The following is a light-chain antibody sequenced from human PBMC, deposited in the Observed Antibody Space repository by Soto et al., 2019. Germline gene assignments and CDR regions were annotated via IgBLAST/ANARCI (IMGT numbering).Light chain of an antibody. CDR3: QKYHSTPPT. J-gene: IGKJ1*01. V-gene: IGKV1-27*01. CDR1: QGITNF. Sequence: IQLTQSPSSLSASVGDRVAITCRASQGITNFGAWYHHKPGKVPKLLIYCASTLQSGVPSRFSGSGSGTEFTLSISSRQAEDVGTFYCQKYHSTPPTFGPGTKVDIK. CDR2: CAS.